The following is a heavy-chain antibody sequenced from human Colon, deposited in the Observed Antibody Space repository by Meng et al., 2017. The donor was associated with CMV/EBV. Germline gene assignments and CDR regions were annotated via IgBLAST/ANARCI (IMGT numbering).Heavy chain of an antibody. V-gene: IGHV3-74*03. CDR3: ASSMTGTRYGMDV. CDR1: GFTFSHYW. D-gene: IGHD3-9*01. J-gene: IGHJ6*02. CDR2: INSDGSII. Sequence: GESLKISCAASGFTFSHYWMHWVRQVPGKGLVWVSRINSDGSIIKYADSVKGRFTISRDNAKNTLYLQVNSLRAEDTAVYFCASSMTGTRYGMDVWGQGTTVTVSS.